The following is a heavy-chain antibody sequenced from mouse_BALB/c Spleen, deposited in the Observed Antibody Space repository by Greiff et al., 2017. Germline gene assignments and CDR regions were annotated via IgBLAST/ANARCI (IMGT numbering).Heavy chain of an antibody. CDR1: GFTFSSYG. CDR2: INSNGGST. J-gene: IGHJ2*01. V-gene: IGHV5-6-3*01. CDR3: ASGNY. D-gene: IGHD1-1*02. Sequence: EVQLQESGGGLVQPGGSLKLSCAASGFTFSSYGMSWVRQTPDKRLELVATINSNGGSTYYPDSVKGRFTISRDNAKNTLYLQMSSLKSEDTAMYYCASGNYWGQGTTLTVSS.